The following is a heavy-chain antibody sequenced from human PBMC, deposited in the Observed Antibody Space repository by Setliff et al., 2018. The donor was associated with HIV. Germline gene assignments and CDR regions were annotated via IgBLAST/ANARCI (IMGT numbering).Heavy chain of an antibody. CDR2: THYGGSI. CDR3: VRPSFGIGGGSMFDS. CDR1: GGPISRNEYH. J-gene: IGHJ4*02. D-gene: IGHD3-3*01. V-gene: IGHV4-39*01. Sequence: SSETLSLTCTVSGGPISRNEYHWGFIRQPPGKGLEWIASTHYGGSIFYNPSLKSRVTVAVGSSKRQFFLNLTYATSADTAVYYCVRPSFGIGGGSMFDSWGQGVVVTVSS.